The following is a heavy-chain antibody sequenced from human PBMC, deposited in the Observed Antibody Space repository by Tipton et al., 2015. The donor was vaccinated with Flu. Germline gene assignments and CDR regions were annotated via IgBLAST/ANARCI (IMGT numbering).Heavy chain of an antibody. V-gene: IGHV4-34*01. CDR2: INHSGST. CDR3: ARGYCSGGSCSYWYFDL. J-gene: IGHJ2*01. Sequence: LRLSCAVYGGSFSGYYWSWIRQPPGKGLEWIGEINHSGSTNYNPSIKSRVTISVDTSKNQFSLKLSSVTAADTAVYYCARGYCSGGSCSYWYFDLLGRGNLVTVSS. D-gene: IGHD2-15*01. CDR1: GGSFSGYY.